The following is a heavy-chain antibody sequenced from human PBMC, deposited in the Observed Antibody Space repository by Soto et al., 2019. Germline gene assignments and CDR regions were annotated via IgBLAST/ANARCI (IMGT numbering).Heavy chain of an antibody. D-gene: IGHD3-16*01. V-gene: IGHV1-69*13. Sequence: SVKVSCKASGGTFSSYAISWVRQAPGQGLEWMGGIIPIFGTANYAQKFQGRVTITADESTSTAYMELSSLRSEDTAVYYCARDRGGGKMATTSGAFDIWGHLTMFTISS. CDR1: GGTFSSYA. CDR2: IIPIFGTA. J-gene: IGHJ3*02. CDR3: ARDRGGGKMATTSGAFDI.